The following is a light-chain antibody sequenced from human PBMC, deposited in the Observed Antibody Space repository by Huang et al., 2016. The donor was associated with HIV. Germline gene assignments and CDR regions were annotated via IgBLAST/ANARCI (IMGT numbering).Light chain of an antibody. CDR3: QQYERPPDT. V-gene: IGKV3-20*01. Sequence: EIVLTQSPGTLSLSPGERATISCRASQSVGIYLAWYQQKPGQAPRLLIYGASTSVTGIPDRFSGGGSGTDFTLSISRLEPEDFAVYYCQQYERPPDTFGPGTKVNIK. CDR1: QSVGIY. CDR2: GAS. J-gene: IGKJ3*01.